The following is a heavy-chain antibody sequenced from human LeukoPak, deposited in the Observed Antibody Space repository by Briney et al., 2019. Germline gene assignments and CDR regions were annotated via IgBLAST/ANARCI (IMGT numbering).Heavy chain of an antibody. CDR3: ARGDYYDNSGYRDWYFDL. D-gene: IGHD3-22*01. CDR1: GFTFSNYG. CDR2: TSHDGNNE. Sequence: PGGSLRLSCAVSGFTFSNYGMRWVRQAPGKGLEWVAVTSHDGNNEYYVDSVKGRFTISRDNSKNTLYLRINSLRTEDTAVYYCARGDYYDNSGYRDWYFDLWGRGTLVTVSS. V-gene: IGHV3-30*03. J-gene: IGHJ2*01.